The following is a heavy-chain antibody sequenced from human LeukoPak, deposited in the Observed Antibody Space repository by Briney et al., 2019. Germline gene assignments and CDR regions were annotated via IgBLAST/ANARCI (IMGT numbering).Heavy chain of an antibody. CDR2: INPNSGGT. CDR1: GYTFTGYY. CDR3: ARVSGSYLSGWFDP. Sequence: GASVKVSCKASGYTFTGYYMHWVRQAPGQGLEWMGWINPNSGGTNYAQKFQGRVTMTRDTSISTAYMELSRLRSDDTAVYYCARVSGSYLSGWFDPWGQGTLVTVSS. J-gene: IGHJ5*02. D-gene: IGHD1-26*01. V-gene: IGHV1-2*02.